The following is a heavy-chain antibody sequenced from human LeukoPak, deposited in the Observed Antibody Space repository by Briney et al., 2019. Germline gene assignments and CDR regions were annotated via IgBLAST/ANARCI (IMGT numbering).Heavy chain of an antibody. CDR2: IYYSGST. V-gene: IGHV4-39*07. D-gene: IGHD3-16*01. Sequence: PSETLSLTCTVSGGSISSSSYYWGWIRQPPGKGLEWIGSIYYSGSTYYNPSLKSRVTISVDTSKNQFSLKLSSVTAADTAVYYCARGRRSPYYMDVWGKGTTVTVSS. CDR3: ARGRRSPYYMDV. J-gene: IGHJ6*03. CDR1: GGSISSSSYY.